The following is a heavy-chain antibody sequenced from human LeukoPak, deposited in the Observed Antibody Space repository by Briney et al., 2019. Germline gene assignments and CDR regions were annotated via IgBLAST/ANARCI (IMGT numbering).Heavy chain of an antibody. V-gene: IGHV3-74*01. CDR2: ISDGGSTT. Sequence: GSLRLSCAASGFTFSSYWMHWVRQAPGKGLVWVSRISDGGSTTTYADSVKGRFTLSRDYPKNTLYLQMNSLRAEDTAVYFCAKYSGSYYYPPNWDSWGQGTLVTVSS. CDR1: GFTFSSYW. D-gene: IGHD1-26*01. CDR3: AKYSGSYYYPPNWDS. J-gene: IGHJ4*02.